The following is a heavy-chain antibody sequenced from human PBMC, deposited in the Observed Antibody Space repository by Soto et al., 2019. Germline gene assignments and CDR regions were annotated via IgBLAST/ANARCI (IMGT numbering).Heavy chain of an antibody. J-gene: IGHJ6*02. Sequence: GGSLRLSCAASGFTFSSYSMHWVRQAPGKGLEWVASIGTRSDIYYADSVKGRFTVSRDNAKNSLSLQMNSLRAEDTGVYYCAREETAWPLAYGLDVWGQGTKVTVYS. CDR3: AREETAWPLAYGLDV. D-gene: IGHD2-21*02. CDR1: GFTFSSYS. V-gene: IGHV3-21*01. CDR2: IGTRSDI.